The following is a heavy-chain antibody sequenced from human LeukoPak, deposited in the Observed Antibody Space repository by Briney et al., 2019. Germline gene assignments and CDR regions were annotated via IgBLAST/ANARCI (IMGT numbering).Heavy chain of an antibody. CDR3: ARAAWVPAAILGDYYYGMDV. CDR2: IKQDGSEK. V-gene: IGHV3-7*01. Sequence: GGSLRLSCAASGFTFSSYWMSWVRQAPGKGLGWVANIKQDGSEKYYVDSVKGRFTISRDNAKNSLYLQMNSLRAEDTAVYYCARAAWVPAAILGDYYYGMDVWGQGTTVTVSS. CDR1: GFTFSSYW. J-gene: IGHJ6*02. D-gene: IGHD2-2*02.